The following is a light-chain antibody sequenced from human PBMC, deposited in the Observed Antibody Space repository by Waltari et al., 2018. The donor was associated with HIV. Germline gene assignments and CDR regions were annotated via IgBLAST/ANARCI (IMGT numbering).Light chain of an antibody. CDR1: QTINNN. Sequence: EIVMTQSPATLSVSPGDRATLSCRASQTINNNLAWYQQKPGQSPRLLIFDASTGASGIPARFSGSGSGTDFTLTISSLQSEDFAVYYCHQYKDWPPITFGQGTRLEIK. V-gene: IGKV3-15*01. CDR3: HQYKDWPPIT. J-gene: IGKJ5*01. CDR2: DAS.